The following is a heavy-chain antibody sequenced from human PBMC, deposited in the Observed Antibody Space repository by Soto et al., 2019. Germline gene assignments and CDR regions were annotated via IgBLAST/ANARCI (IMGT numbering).Heavy chain of an antibody. CDR3: AKGGLGDSSGYVDAFDM. J-gene: IGHJ3*02. CDR2: VTGSGGTT. D-gene: IGHD3-22*01. CDR1: GFTFISYA. V-gene: IGHV3-23*01. Sequence: GGSLSLSCAASGFTFISYAMSWVRQAPGQGLEWVSTVTGSGGTTYYADSVKGRFTITRDDSKNTLYLQMNSLRAEDTAVYYCAKGGLGDSSGYVDAFDMWGQGTMVTVSS.